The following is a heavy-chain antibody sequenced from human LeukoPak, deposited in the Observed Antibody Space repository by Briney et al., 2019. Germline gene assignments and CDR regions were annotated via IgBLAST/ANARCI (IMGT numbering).Heavy chain of an antibody. V-gene: IGHV4-59*01. J-gene: IGHJ6*02. CDR1: GVSISIYY. Sequence: SETLSLTCTVSGVSISIYYWSWIRQPPGKGLEWIGYIYNSGSTSYNPSLKSRATISADTSKNQFSLKLSSVTAADTAAYYCARDNWNYGSSMDVWGQGTTVTVSS. CDR2: IYNSGST. D-gene: IGHD1-7*01. CDR3: ARDNWNYGSSMDV.